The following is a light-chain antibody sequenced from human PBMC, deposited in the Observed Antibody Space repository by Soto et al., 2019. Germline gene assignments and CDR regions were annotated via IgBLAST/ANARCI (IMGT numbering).Light chain of an antibody. Sequence: DIQMTQSPSTLSASVGDRVTITCRASQSLSNWLAWYQQKPGKAPKVLIYDASSLESGVPPRFSGSGSRTEYTLTISSLQPDDFATYYCQQYNSYLWTFGQGTKVDIK. CDR1: QSLSNW. J-gene: IGKJ1*01. V-gene: IGKV1-5*01. CDR3: QQYNSYLWT. CDR2: DAS.